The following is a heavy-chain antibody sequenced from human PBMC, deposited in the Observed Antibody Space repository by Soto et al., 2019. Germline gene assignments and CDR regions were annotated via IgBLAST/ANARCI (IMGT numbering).Heavy chain of an antibody. D-gene: IGHD3-10*01. CDR2: IRGSGGST. CDR3: AKAGVITMVRGVIYFDY. CDR1: GFTFSSYA. Sequence: PVGSLRLSCAASGFTFSSYAMSWVRQAPGKGLEWVSAIRGSGGSTYYADSVKGRFTISRDNSKNTLYLQMNSLRAEDTAVYYCAKAGVITMVRGVIYFDYWGQGTLVTVSS. J-gene: IGHJ4*02. V-gene: IGHV3-23*01.